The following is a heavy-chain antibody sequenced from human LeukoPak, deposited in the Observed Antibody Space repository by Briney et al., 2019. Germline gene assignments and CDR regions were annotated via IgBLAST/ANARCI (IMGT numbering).Heavy chain of an antibody. CDR2: IYYSGST. CDR1: SGSISSSSYY. CDR3: ARGPGGYFLTGYRRYFDY. J-gene: IGHJ4*02. V-gene: IGHV4-39*01. Sequence: SETLSLTCTVSSGSISSSSYYWGWIRQPPGKGLEWIGSIYYSGSTYYNPSLKSRVTISVDTSKNQFSLKLSSVTAADTAVYYCARGPGGYFLTGYRRYFDYWGQGTLVTVSS. D-gene: IGHD3-9*01.